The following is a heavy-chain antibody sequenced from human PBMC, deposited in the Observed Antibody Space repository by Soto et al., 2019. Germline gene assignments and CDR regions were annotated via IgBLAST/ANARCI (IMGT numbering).Heavy chain of an antibody. CDR1: GFTFSSYA. D-gene: IGHD2-2*01. CDR3: ARVPASWGAFDI. J-gene: IGHJ3*02. CDR2: LSYDGSNK. Sequence: GGSLRLSRAASGFTFSSYAMHWVRQAPGKGLEWVAVLSYDGSNKYYADSVKGRFTISRDNSKNTVYLQMNDLRAEDSAAYYFARVPASWGAFDIWGQGTMVTVSS. V-gene: IGHV3-30*04.